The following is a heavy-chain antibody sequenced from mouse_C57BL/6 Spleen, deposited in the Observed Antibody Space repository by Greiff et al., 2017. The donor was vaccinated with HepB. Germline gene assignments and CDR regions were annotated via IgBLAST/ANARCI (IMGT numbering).Heavy chain of an antibody. V-gene: IGHV5-9-1*02. J-gene: IGHJ4*01. D-gene: IGHD1-1*01. CDR3: TREDGSSPWYAMDY. CDR2: ISSGGDYI. Sequence: EVKLMESGAGLVKPGGSLKLSCAASGFTFSSYAMSWVRQTPEKRLEWVAYISSGGDYIYYADTVKGRFTISRDNARNTLYLQMSSLKSEDTAMYYCTREDGSSPWYAMDYWGQGTSVTVSS. CDR1: GFTFSSYA.